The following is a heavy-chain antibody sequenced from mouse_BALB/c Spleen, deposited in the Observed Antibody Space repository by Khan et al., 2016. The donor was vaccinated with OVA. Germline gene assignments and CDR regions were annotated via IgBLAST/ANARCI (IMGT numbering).Heavy chain of an antibody. CDR2: INPDSSTI. CDR3: ARPYRYDGRDWFAY. V-gene: IGHV4-1*02. D-gene: IGHD2-14*01. J-gene: IGHJ3*01. Sequence: EVQLVESGGGLVQPGGSLKLSCAASGFDFSRYWMSWVRQAPGKGLEWIGEINPDSSTINYTPSLKDKFIISRDNAKNTLYLQMSKVRSEDTALYYCARPYRYDGRDWFAYWGQGTLVTVSA. CDR1: GFDFSRYW.